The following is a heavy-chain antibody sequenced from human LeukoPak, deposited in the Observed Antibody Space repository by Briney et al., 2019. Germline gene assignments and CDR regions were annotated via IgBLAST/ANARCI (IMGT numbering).Heavy chain of an antibody. CDR3: AKTLRANYGDYYFDY. CDR1: GFPFSSYG. D-gene: IGHD4-17*01. J-gene: IGHJ4*02. Sequence: PGGSLRLSCAASGFPFSSYGMHWLRQAPGKGLEWVSAISGSGGSTYYADPVKGRFTISRDNSKNTLYLQMNSLRAEDTAVYYCAKTLRANYGDYYFDYWGQGTLVTVSS. V-gene: IGHV3-23*01. CDR2: ISGSGGST.